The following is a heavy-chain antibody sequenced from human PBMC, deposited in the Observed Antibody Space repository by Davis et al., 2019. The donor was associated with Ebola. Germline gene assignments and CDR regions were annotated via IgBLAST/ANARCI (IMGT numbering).Heavy chain of an antibody. Sequence: GESLKISCAASGFTFSSYWMHWVRQAPGKGLVWVSRINSDGSSTSYADSVKGRFTISRDNSKNTLYLQMNSLRAEDTAVYYCAKVQRGIWGQGTMVTVSS. CDR3: AKVQRGI. J-gene: IGHJ3*02. D-gene: IGHD2-2*01. V-gene: IGHV3-74*01. CDR1: GFTFSSYW. CDR2: INSDGSST.